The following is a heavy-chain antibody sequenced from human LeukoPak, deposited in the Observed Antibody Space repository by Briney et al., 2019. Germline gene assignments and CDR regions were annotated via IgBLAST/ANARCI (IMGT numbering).Heavy chain of an antibody. D-gene: IGHD3-3*01. CDR3: AKGQTIITTPTFDD. Sequence: GGSLSLLCAASGFTFHDYAMHWVRQAPGKGPEWVSGISWNSGNIVYADSVKGRFTISRDNAKNSLYLQMDSLRAEDMALYYCAKGQTIITTPTFDDCSQGTLVTVSS. CDR2: ISWNSGNI. CDR1: GFTFHDYA. V-gene: IGHV3-9*03. J-gene: IGHJ4*02.